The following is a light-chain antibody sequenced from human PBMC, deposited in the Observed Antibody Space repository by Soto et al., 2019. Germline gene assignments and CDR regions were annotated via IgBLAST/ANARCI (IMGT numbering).Light chain of an antibody. Sequence: EIVMTQSPATLSVSPGERATLSCRASQSVSSNLAWYQQKPGQAPRLLIYGAPTRATGIPARFSGSGSGTEFTLTISSLQSEDFAVYYCQQYNNWPLLSFGGGTKV. CDR1: QSVSSN. J-gene: IGKJ4*01. V-gene: IGKV3-15*01. CDR3: QQYNNWPLLS. CDR2: GAP.